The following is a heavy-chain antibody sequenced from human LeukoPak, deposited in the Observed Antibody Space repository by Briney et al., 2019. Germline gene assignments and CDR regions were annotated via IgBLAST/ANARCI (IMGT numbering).Heavy chain of an antibody. J-gene: IGHJ5*02. V-gene: IGHV4-31*03. CDR2: IYYSGST. CDR3: ARYPVGNWFDP. CDR1: GGSISSGGYY. Sequence: SQTLSLTCTVSGGSISSGGYYWSWIRQHPGKGLEWIGYIYYSGSTNYNPSLKSRVTISVDTSKNQFSLKLSSVTAADTAVYYRARYPVGNWFDPWGQGTLVTVSS.